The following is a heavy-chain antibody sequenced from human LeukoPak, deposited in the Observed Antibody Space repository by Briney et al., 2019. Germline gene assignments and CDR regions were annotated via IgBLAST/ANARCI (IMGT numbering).Heavy chain of an antibody. CDR2: ISSSSSYI. V-gene: IGHV3-21*01. D-gene: IGHD2-2*02. J-gene: IGHJ3*02. CDR3: ARDSSPAIGDAFDI. CDR1: EFTFSSYS. Sequence: GGSLRLSCAASEFTFSSYSMNWVRQAPGKGLEWVSSISSSSSYIYHADSVKGRFTISRDNAKNSLYLQMNSLRAEDTAVYYCARDSSPAIGDAFDIWGQGTMVTVSS.